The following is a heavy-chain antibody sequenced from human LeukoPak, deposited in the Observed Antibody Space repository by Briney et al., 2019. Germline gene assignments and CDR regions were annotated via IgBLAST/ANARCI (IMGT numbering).Heavy chain of an antibody. CDR1: GYTFTGYY. J-gene: IGHJ4*02. D-gene: IGHD2/OR15-2a*01. Sequence: ASVKVSCKASGYTFTGYYMHWVRQAPGQGLEWMGWINPNSGDTKYAQKFQGRVTMTRDTSISTAYMELSRLRSDDTAVYYCATDFYRGRQFDYWGQGTLVTVFS. V-gene: IGHV1-2*02. CDR2: INPNSGDT. CDR3: ATDFYRGRQFDY.